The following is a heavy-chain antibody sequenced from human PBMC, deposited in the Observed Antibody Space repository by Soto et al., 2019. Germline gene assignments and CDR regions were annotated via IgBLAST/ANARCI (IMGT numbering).Heavy chain of an antibody. Sequence: GESLKISCKGSGYSFTNYWISWVRQMPGRGLEWMGMIDPSDSYTYYSPSFQGHVTISAAKSISTAYLQWSALKASDTAMYYCARRHPRYGMDVWGQGXTVTVYS. CDR1: GYSFTNYW. CDR2: IDPSDSYT. J-gene: IGHJ6*02. CDR3: ARRHPRYGMDV. V-gene: IGHV5-10-1*01.